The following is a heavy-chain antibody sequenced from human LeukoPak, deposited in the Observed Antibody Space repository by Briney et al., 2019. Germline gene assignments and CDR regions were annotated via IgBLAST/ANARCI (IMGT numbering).Heavy chain of an antibody. CDR1: GFTFSSYW. CDR2: IRSDGSST. J-gene: IGHJ6*03. Sequence: GGSLRLSCAASGFTFSSYWMEWVRQAPGKGLVWVSRIRSDGSSTNYADSVKGRFTISRDNSKNSLYLQMNSLRAEDTALYYCAKDGGGRYYYYMDVWGKGTTVTVSS. V-gene: IGHV3-74*01. CDR3: AKDGGGRYYYYMDV. D-gene: IGHD3-16*01.